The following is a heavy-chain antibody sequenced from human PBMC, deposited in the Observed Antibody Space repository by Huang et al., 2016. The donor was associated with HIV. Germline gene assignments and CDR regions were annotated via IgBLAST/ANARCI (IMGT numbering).Heavy chain of an antibody. CDR2: INGDGSST. CDR1: GFTFSSYW. Sequence: EVQLVESGGGLVQPGGSLRLSCAASGFTFSSYWMHWVRQAPGKGLGGGSRINGDGSSTNYAESVKGRFTISRDNAKNTLYVQVNSLRAEDTAVYYCARGTRLTGLWYFDLWGRGTLVIVSS. J-gene: IGHJ2*01. CDR3: ARGTRLTGLWYFDL. D-gene: IGHD7-27*01. V-gene: IGHV3-74*01.